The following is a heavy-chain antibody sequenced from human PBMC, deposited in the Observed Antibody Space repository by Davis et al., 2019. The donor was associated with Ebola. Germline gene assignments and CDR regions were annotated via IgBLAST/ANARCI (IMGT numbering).Heavy chain of an antibody. V-gene: IGHV4-38-2*01. CDR3: ARAGSYRPYYFDD. Sequence: PSETLSLTCVVSGYSISSDYHWGWIRQPPGKGLEWIGEINHSGSTNYNPSLKSRVTISVDTSKNHFSLKLSSVTAADTAVYYCARAGSYRPYYFDDWGQGTLVTVSS. D-gene: IGHD3-16*02. J-gene: IGHJ4*02. CDR1: GYSISSDYH. CDR2: INHSGST.